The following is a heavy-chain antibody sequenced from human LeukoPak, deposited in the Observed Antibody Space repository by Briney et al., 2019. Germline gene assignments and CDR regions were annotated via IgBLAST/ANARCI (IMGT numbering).Heavy chain of an antibody. CDR1: GFTLSSYE. CDR2: ISSSGSTI. D-gene: IGHD2-2*01. CDR3: ARIFREYCSSTSCYWPNYYYYGMDD. Sequence: GGSLRLSCAASGFTLSSYEMNWVRQAPGKGLEWVSYISSSGSTIYYADSVKGRFTISRDNAKNSLYLQMNSLRAEDTAVYYCARIFREYCSSTSCYWPNYYYYGMDDWGKGTTVTVSS. J-gene: IGHJ6*04. V-gene: IGHV3-48*03.